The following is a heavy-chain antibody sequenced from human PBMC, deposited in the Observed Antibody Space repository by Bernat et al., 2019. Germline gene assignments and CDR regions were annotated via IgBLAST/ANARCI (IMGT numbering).Heavy chain of an antibody. D-gene: IGHD6-19*01. CDR3: ARFGQWLVYYFDY. CDR2: ISSSSYI. V-gene: IGHV3-21*01. J-gene: IGHJ4*02. CDR1: GFTFSSYS. Sequence: EVQLVESGGGLVKPGGSLRLSCAASGFTFSSYSMNWVRQAPGKGLEWVSSISSSSYIYYADSVKGRFTISRDNAKNSLYLQMNSLRAEDTAVYYCARFGQWLVYYFDYWGQGTLVTVSS.